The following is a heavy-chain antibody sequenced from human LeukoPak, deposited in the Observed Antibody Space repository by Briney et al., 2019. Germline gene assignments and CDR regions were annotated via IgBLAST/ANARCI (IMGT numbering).Heavy chain of an antibody. Sequence: GWSLRLSWAASGFTFNSDVMNWVRQAPGKGLEWVSSISGSGGSAYYADSVKGRFTISRDNSKNTLSLQVNSLRAEDTAVYYCAKGRTVDVNCDYWGQGTLVTVSS. V-gene: IGHV3-23*01. CDR3: AKGRTVDVNCDY. D-gene: IGHD1-14*01. CDR2: ISGSGGSA. J-gene: IGHJ4*02. CDR1: GFTFNSDV.